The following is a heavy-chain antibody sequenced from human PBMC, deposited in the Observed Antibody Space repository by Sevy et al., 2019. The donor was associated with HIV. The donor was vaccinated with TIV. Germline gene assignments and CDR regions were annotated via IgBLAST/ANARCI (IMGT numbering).Heavy chain of an antibody. V-gene: IGHV3-23*01. CDR1: GFTFSSYA. J-gene: IGHJ4*02. CDR3: AKQPNVDTAMVAYFDY. D-gene: IGHD5-18*01. CDR2: ISGSGGST. Sequence: GGSLRLSCAASGFTFSSYAMSWVRQAPGKGLEWVSAISGSGGSTYYADAVKGRFTISRDKSKNTLYLKMNSLRAEDTAVYYFAKQPNVDTAMVAYFDYWGQGTLVTVSS.